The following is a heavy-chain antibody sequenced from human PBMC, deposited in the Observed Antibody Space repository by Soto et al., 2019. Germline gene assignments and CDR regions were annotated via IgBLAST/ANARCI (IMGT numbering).Heavy chain of an antibody. CDR2: ISSGAITI. V-gene: IGHV3-11*01. CDR1: GFTFSDYY. J-gene: IGHJ4*02. Sequence: QVQLVESGGGLVKPGGSLRLSCAASGFTFSDYYMNWIRQAPGKGLEWVSYISSGAITIYYADSVKGRFTISRDNAKNSLDLQMNRLRGEDTGGDFWAGQYSSSSVEFWGQGTLVTVSS. CDR3: AGQYSSSSVEF. D-gene: IGHD6-6*01.